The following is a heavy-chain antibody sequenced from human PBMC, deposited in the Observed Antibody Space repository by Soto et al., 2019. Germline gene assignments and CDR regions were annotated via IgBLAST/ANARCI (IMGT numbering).Heavy chain of an antibody. CDR1: GFTISSYW. V-gene: IGHV3-7*01. CDR3: ARVSYPYYFDY. CDR2: IKQDGSEK. J-gene: IGHJ4*02. Sequence: PGGSLRLSCAASGFTISSYWMSWVRQAPGKGLEWVANIKQDGSEKYYVDSVKGRFTISRDNAKNSLYLQMNSLRAEDTAVCYCARVSYPYYFDYWGQGTLVTVSS.